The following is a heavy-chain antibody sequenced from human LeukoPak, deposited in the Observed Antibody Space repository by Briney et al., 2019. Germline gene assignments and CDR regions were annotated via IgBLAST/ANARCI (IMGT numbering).Heavy chain of an antibody. CDR1: GGSISSGSYY. J-gene: IGHJ4*02. Sequence: PSQTLSLTCTVSGGSISSGSYYWSWIRQPAGKGLEWIGRIYTSGSTNYNPSLKSRVTISVDTSKNQFSLKLSSVTAADTAVYYCARLKTLGGTVGFDYWGQGTLVTVSS. V-gene: IGHV4-61*02. D-gene: IGHD1-26*01. CDR3: ARLKTLGGTVGFDY. CDR2: IYTSGST.